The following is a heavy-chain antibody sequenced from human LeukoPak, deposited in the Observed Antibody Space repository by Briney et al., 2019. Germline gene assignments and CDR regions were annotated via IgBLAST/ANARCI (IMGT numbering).Heavy chain of an antibody. CDR1: GLTFSSYN. V-gene: IGHV3-21*01. CDR3: VRDSDTYGDHTTRRFDS. J-gene: IGHJ4*02. CDR2: ISDRSNYI. D-gene: IGHD4-17*01. Sequence: PGGSLRLSCVASGLTFSSYNMNWVRQAPGKGLEWVSCISDRSNYIYYADSVKGRFIISRDNAKNSLYLELNSLRAEDTAVYHCVRDSDTYGDHTTRRFDSWGQGTLVTVSS.